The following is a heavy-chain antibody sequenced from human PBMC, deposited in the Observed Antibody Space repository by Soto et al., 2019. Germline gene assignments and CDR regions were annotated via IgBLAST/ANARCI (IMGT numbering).Heavy chain of an antibody. CDR2: IYHSGNT. D-gene: IGHD5-18*01. J-gene: IGHJ4*02. CDR1: GDSIGSSTNY. V-gene: IGHV4-39*01. CDR3: ARHEWLQLWLVTEY. Sequence: SETLSLTCSVSGDSIGSSTNYWGWIRQPPGKGLEWIGTIYHSGNTYYNPTLKSRVAISVDMSKNQFSLRLNSVTAADTAVYYCARHEWLQLWLVTEYWGQGALVTVS.